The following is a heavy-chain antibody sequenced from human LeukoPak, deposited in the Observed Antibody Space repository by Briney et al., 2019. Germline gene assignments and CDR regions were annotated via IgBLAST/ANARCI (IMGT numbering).Heavy chain of an antibody. V-gene: IGHV4-34*01. CDR2: INHSGST. J-gene: IGHJ3*02. CDR1: GGSFSGYY. Sequence: SETLSLTCAVYGGSFSGYYWSWIRQPPGKGLEWIGEINHSGSTNYSPSLKSRVTISVDTSKNQFPLKLSSVTAADTAVYYCARVPYSSSWIHAFDIWGQGTMVTVSS. CDR3: ARVPYSSSWIHAFDI. D-gene: IGHD6-13*01.